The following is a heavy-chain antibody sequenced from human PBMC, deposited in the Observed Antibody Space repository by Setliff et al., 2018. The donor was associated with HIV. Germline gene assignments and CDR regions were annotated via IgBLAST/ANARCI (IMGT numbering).Heavy chain of an antibody. CDR2: FDPEDGET. CDR3: ATWEIAVAGTGFDY. J-gene: IGHJ4*01. V-gene: IGHV1-24*01. D-gene: IGHD6-19*01. CDR1: GYTLTELS. Sequence: ASVKVSCKVSGYTLTELSMHWVRQAPGKGLEWMGGFDPEDGETIYAQKFQGRVTMTEDTSTGTAYMELSSLRSEDTAVYYCATWEIAVAGTGFDYWGQGTLVTVSS.